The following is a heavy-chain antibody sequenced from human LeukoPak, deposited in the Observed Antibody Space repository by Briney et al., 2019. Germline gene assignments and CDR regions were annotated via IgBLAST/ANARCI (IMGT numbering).Heavy chain of an antibody. J-gene: IGHJ3*02. Sequence: PGGSLRLSCAASGFTFSSYAMHWVRQAPGKGLEWVAVISYDGSNKYYADSVKGRFTISRDNSKNTLYLQMNSLRAEDTAVYYCARDYYDFWSGYYTSAGDAFDIWGQGTMVTVSS. CDR1: GFTFSSYA. CDR2: ISYDGSNK. CDR3: ARDYYDFWSGYYTSAGDAFDI. V-gene: IGHV3-30*04. D-gene: IGHD3-3*01.